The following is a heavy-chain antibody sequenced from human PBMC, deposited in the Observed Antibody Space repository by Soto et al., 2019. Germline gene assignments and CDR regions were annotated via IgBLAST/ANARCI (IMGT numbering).Heavy chain of an antibody. CDR3: AREGSYSAYNFAHGIQLWSFDF. V-gene: IGHV4-4*07. CDR1: GGSINTFY. D-gene: IGHD5-12*01. J-gene: IGHJ4*02. CDR2: IFSSGST. Sequence: QVRLQESGPGLLKPSETLSLTCTVSGGSINTFYWSWVRQPAGKGLEWIGRIFSSGSTSFNPSLESRVAMSLDTSKNHFSLILSSVTAADMAVYYCAREGSYSAYNFAHGIQLWSFDFWGQGALVTVSS.